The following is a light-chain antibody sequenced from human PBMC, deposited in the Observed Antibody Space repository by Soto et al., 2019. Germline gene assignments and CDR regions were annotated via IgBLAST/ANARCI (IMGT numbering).Light chain of an antibody. CDR2: SAS. J-gene: IGKJ4*01. CDR3: QQTFRHLLS. Sequence: IQLTQSPSSLSASVGDRVTIVCRASESISDYLNWYQLKSGEAPKVLIYSASTLRGGVPSRFSGTGSGTEFTLTISSLHPDDVATYYCQQTFRHLLSFGGGTTVEIK. CDR1: ESISDY. V-gene: IGKV1-39*01.